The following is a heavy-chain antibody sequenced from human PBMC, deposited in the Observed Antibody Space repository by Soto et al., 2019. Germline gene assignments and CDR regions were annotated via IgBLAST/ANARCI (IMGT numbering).Heavy chain of an antibody. CDR1: GVTFSSYA. D-gene: IGHD3-22*01. J-gene: IGHJ5*02. V-gene: IGHV1-69*13. CDR3: ARDLDRYYYDSSGYLNWFDP. Sequence: SSVKVSCKASGVTFSSYAISWVRQSPGQGLEWMGGIIPIFGTANYAQKFQGRVTITADESTSTAYMELSSLRSEDTAVYYCARDLDRYYYDSSGYLNWFDPWGQGTLVTVSS. CDR2: IIPIFGTA.